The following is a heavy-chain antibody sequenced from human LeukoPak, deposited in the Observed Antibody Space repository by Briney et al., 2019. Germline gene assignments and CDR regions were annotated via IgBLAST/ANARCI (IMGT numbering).Heavy chain of an antibody. CDR3: ARHVSGSYLKDPFDQ. V-gene: IGHV3-48*01. J-gene: IGHJ4*02. CDR1: GFTVRAHS. Sequence: PGGSLRLSCVASGFTVRAHSMNWVRRAPGKGLEWVSYISGYSETRLYADSVKGRFTISRDTAENSVFLQMNSLGAEDTAVYYCARHVSGSYLKDPFDQWGQGTLVTVSS. D-gene: IGHD3-10*01. CDR2: ISGYSETR.